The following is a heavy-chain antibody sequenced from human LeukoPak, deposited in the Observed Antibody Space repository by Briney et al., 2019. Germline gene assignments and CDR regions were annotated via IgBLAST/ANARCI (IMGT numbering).Heavy chain of an antibody. D-gene: IGHD4-11*01. J-gene: IGHJ6*03. CDR3: ASFFRDVYSNPQYYYYYMDV. V-gene: IGHV1-69*13. Sequence: GASVKVSCKASGGTFSSYAISWVRQAPGQGLEWMGGIIPIFGTANYAQKFQGRVTITADESTSTAYMELSSLRSEDTAVYYCASFFRDVYSNPQYYYYYMDVWGKGTTVTVSS. CDR2: IIPIFGTA. CDR1: GGTFSSYA.